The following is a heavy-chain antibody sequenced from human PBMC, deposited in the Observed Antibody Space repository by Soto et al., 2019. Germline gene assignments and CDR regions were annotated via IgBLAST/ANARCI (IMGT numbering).Heavy chain of an antibody. J-gene: IGHJ6*02. D-gene: IGHD3-16*01. V-gene: IGHV1-18*01. CDR2: ISPYTGNT. Sequence: QVQLVQSGDEVKKPGASVKVSCKASGYIFVNYGIAWVRQAPGQGLEWMGWISPYTGNTHSATKIQGRLTMTTHTPTSTAYMDLGSLTSDDTAVYYCVMVDNYVTPTPQDVWAQGTTVTVSS. CDR1: GYIFVNYG. CDR3: VMVDNYVTPTPQDV.